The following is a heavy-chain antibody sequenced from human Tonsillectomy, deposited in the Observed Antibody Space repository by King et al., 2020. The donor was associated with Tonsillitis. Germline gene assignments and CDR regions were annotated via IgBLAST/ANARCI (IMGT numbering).Heavy chain of an antibody. CDR2: ITFIGGT. CDR1: GDSISTYY. J-gene: IGHJ4*02. CDR3: AGGGRQGWGSGLTFDS. V-gene: IGHV4-59*01. D-gene: IGHD3-16*01. Sequence: VQLQESGPGLVKPSETLSLLCTVSGDSISTYYGRWIRQPPGKGLGWIGYITFIGGTNSNPSLERRVTISVDTSKKQIPLKLRAVTASDTAVYYCAGGGRQGWGSGLTFDSWGQGTLVTVSS.